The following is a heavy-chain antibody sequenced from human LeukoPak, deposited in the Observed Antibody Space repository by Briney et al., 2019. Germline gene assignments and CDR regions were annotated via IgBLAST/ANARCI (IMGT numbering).Heavy chain of an antibody. CDR3: ARLYCGTTSCYHSDY. V-gene: IGHV3-66*02. J-gene: IGHJ4*02. CDR1: GFTFSNYY. D-gene: IGHD2-2*01. CDR2: IYSGGST. Sequence: PGGSLRLSCAASGFTFSNYYMSWVRQAPGKGLEWVSVIYSGGSTYYADSVKGRFTISRDNSKNTLYLQMNSLRAEDTAVYYCARLYCGTTSCYHSDYWGQGTLVTVSS.